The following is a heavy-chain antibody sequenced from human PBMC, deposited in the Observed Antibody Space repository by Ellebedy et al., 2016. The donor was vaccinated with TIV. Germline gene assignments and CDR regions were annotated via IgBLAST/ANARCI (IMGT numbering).Heavy chain of an antibody. V-gene: IGHV3-74*01. CDR3: AKRLGIAGPSGDY. D-gene: IGHD7-27*01. CDR1: GFSFRSSW. Sequence: GESLKISCAASGFSFRSSWMHWIHQAPEKGLVWVARINSDGSSTSYADSMKGRFTISRDNSKNTLYLQMNSLRAEDTAVYYCAKRLGIAGPSGDYWGQGTLVTVSS. J-gene: IGHJ4*02. CDR2: INSDGSST.